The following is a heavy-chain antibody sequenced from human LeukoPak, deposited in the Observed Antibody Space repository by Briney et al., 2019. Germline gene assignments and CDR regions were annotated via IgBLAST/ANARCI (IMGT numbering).Heavy chain of an antibody. Sequence: SETLSLTCTVSGGSISSGDYYWSWIRQPPAKGLEWIGYIYYSGSTYYNPSLKSRVTISVDTSKNQFSLKLSSVTAADTAVYYCARGHYDSSGYRFDYWGQGTLVTVSS. D-gene: IGHD3-22*01. CDR3: ARGHYDSSGYRFDY. CDR2: IYYSGST. J-gene: IGHJ4*02. CDR1: GGSISSGDYY. V-gene: IGHV4-30-4*08.